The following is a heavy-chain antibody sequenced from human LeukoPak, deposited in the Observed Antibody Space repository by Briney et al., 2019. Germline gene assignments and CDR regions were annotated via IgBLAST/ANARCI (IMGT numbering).Heavy chain of an antibody. Sequence: GPLRLSCAASGFSFSTYAMSWVRQAPGKGLEWVSGVNGNGGSTSYADSVKGRFTIFRDNSKNTVYLQMNSLRVEDTAVYYCAKSLYGGCDYWGQGTVVTVSS. CDR1: GFSFSTYA. CDR2: VNGNGGST. D-gene: IGHD3-16*02. J-gene: IGHJ4*02. V-gene: IGHV3-23*01. CDR3: AKSLYGGCDY.